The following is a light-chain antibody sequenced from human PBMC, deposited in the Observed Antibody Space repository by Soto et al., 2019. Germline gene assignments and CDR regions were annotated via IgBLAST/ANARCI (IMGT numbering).Light chain of an antibody. J-gene: IGLJ3*02. CDR2: LNSDGSH. CDR3: QTWDAAIQV. CDR1: SGHSSYA. V-gene: IGLV4-69*01. Sequence: QLVLTQSRSASASLGASVKLTCTLSSGHSSYAIAWHQQQPEKGPRYLMRLNSDGSHSKGDGIPDRFSGSSSGAERYLTISSFQSEDEADYYCQTWDAAIQVFGGGTKVTVL.